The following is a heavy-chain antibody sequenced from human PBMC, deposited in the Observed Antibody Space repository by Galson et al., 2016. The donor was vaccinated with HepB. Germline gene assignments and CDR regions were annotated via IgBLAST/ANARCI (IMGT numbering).Heavy chain of an antibody. Sequence: PALVKPTQTLTLTCTFSGFSLTTSGVAVGWIRQPPGRALEWLALIYWDDDKHYSPSLKSRLNITKHTAKNQVVLTMSHMDPVDTATYYCAHRKYGSSSGAFDIGGQGTMVTVSS. CDR3: AHRKYGSSSGAFDI. CDR1: GFSLTTSGVA. CDR2: IYWDDDK. J-gene: IGHJ3*02. V-gene: IGHV2-5*02. D-gene: IGHD6-13*01.